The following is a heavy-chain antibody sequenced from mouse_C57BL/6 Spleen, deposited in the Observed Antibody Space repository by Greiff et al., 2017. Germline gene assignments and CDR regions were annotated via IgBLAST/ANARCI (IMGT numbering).Heavy chain of an antibody. CDR2: IDPENGDT. Sequence: EVQLQQSGAELVRPGASVKLSCTASGFNIKDDYMHWVKQRPEQGLEWIGWIDPENGDTEYASKFQGKATITADTSSNTAYLQLSSLTSEDTAVYYWTTTGPGSSYERYFDVWGTGTTVTVSS. D-gene: IGHD1-1*01. V-gene: IGHV14-4*01. J-gene: IGHJ1*03. CDR3: TTTGPGSSYERYFDV. CDR1: GFNIKDDY.